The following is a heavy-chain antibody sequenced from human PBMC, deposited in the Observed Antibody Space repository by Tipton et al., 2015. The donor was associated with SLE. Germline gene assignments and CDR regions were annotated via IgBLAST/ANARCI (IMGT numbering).Heavy chain of an antibody. J-gene: IGHJ4*02. Sequence: GSLRLSCAASGFTFSSSWMHWVRQAPGKGLVWVSRIVRDESTTTYADSVKGRFTISRDNAKNTLYLQMNSLRAEDTAVYYCAKSAGPTVTIYDYWGPGTLVTVSS. V-gene: IGHV3-74*01. CDR1: GFTFSSSW. D-gene: IGHD4-17*01. CDR2: IVRDESTT. CDR3: AKSAGPTVTIYDY.